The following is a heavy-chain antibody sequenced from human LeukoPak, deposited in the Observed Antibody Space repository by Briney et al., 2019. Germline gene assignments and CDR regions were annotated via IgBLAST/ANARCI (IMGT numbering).Heavy chain of an antibody. CDR3: ARGGDFGELFIFDY. J-gene: IGHJ4*02. V-gene: IGHV1-69*05. CDR2: IIPICGTA. CDR1: GGTFSSYA. Sequence: GSSVKVSCKASGGTFSSYAISWGREAPGQGLGWMGGIIPICGTANYAQKFQGRGTVTTDESTSTAYMELSSLRSDDTAVHYCARGGDFGELFIFDYWGQGTLVTVSS. D-gene: IGHD3-10*01.